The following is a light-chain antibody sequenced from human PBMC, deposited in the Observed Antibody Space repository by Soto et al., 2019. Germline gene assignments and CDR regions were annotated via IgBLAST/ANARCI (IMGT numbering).Light chain of an antibody. V-gene: IGKV3-20*01. CDR2: GAS. Sequence: IVLTQSPGTLSLSPGERASLSCRASQSVLSNSLAWYPQKPGQPPRLLISGASSRATGIPDRFSGGGSETDFTLTISRLEPEDFAVYYCHQYATPSYTFGQGNKVEI. CDR1: QSVLSNS. J-gene: IGKJ2*01. CDR3: HQYATPSYT.